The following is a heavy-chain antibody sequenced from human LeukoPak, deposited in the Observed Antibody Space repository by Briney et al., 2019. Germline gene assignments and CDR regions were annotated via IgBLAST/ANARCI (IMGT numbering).Heavy chain of an antibody. CDR2: IYPGDSDT. D-gene: IGHD3-9*01. CDR1: GYSFTSYW. V-gene: IGHV5-51*01. CDR3: ARLPPDILTGSSSLGNWFDP. J-gene: IGHJ5*02. Sequence: KRGESLKISCKGSGYSFTSYWIGWVRQMPGKGLEWMGIIYPGDSDTRYSPSFQGQVTISADKSISTAYLQWSSLKASDTAMNYCARLPPDILTGSSSLGNWFDPWGQGTLVTVSS.